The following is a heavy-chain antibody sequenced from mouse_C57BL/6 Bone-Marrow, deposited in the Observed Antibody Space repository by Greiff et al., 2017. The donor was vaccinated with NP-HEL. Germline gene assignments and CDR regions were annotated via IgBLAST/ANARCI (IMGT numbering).Heavy chain of an antibody. D-gene: IGHD1-1*01. V-gene: IGHV1-61*01. J-gene: IGHJ2*01. CDR1: GYTFTSYW. CDR3: ARASPIYYYGSSYYFDY. CDR2: IYPSDSET. Sequence: QVQLQQSGAELVRPGSSVKLSCKASGYTFTSYWMDWVKQRPGQGLEWIGNIYPSDSETHYNQKFKDKATLTVDKSSSTAYMQLSSLTSEDSAVYYCARASPIYYYGSSYYFDYWGQGTTLTVSS.